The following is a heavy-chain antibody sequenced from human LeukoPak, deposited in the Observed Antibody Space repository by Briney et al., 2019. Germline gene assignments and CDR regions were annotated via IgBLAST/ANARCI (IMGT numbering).Heavy chain of an antibody. CDR3: ARQPTYCGGDCYSEGLFDY. CDR2: IYYSGST. J-gene: IGHJ4*02. D-gene: IGHD2-21*02. Sequence: PSETLSLTCTVSGGSISSYYWSWIRQPPGKGLEWIGYIYYSGSTNYNPSLKSRVTISVDTSKNQFPLKLSSVTAADTAVYYCARQPTYCGGDCYSEGLFDYWGQGTLVTVSS. CDR1: GGSISSYY. V-gene: IGHV4-59*08.